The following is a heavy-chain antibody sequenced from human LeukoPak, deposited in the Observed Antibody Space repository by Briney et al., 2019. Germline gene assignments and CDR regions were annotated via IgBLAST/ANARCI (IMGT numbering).Heavy chain of an antibody. CDR2: IYYSGST. V-gene: IGHV4-59*08. CDR1: GGSISSYY. CDR3: ARSGSYEGYNWFDP. Sequence: PSETLSLTCTVSGGSISSYYWSWIRQPPGKGLEWIGYIYYSGSTNYNPSLKSRVTISVDTPKNQFSLKLSSVTAADTAVYYCARSGSYEGYNWFDPWGQGTLVTVSS. J-gene: IGHJ5*02. D-gene: IGHD1-26*01.